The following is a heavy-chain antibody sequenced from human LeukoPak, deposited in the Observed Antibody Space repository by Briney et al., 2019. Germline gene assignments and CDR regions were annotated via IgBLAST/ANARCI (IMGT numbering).Heavy chain of an antibody. D-gene: IGHD4-17*01. V-gene: IGHV3-48*03. CDR3: ARGDDYGDNSFDY. Sequence: GGSLRLSCAASGFTFSGSEMNWVRQAPGKGPEWVSYISTTGSTIYYADSVKGRFTISRDNAKNSLYLQMSSLRAEDTAVYYCARGDDYGDNSFDYWGQGTLVTVSS. CDR2: ISTTGSTI. J-gene: IGHJ4*02. CDR1: GFTFSGSE.